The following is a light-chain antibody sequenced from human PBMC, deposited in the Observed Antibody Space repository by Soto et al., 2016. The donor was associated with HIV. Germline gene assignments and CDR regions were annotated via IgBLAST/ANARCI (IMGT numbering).Light chain of an antibody. Sequence: DIVLTQSPLSLPVTPGEPASISCRSSQSLLRGNAYSYLDWYVQKPGQSPQLVIYLGSNRASGVPDRFSGSGSGTDFTLKISRVEAEDVGVYYCMQGTHWPPITFGQGTRLEIK. CDR3: MQGTHWPPIT. CDR2: LGS. V-gene: IGKV2-28*01. CDR1: QSLLRGNAYSY. J-gene: IGKJ5*01.